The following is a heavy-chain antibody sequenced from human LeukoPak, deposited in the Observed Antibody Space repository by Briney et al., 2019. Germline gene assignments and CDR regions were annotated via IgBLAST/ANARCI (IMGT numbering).Heavy chain of an antibody. J-gene: IGHJ3*02. D-gene: IGHD3-22*01. CDR3: AKAVNSVYDSSGPI. CDR2: ISYDGSNK. V-gene: IGHV3-30*18. CDR1: GFTFSSYG. Sequence: PGRSLRLPCAASGFTFSSYGMHWVRQAPGKGLEWVAVISYDGSNKYYADSVKGRFTISRDNSKNTLYLQMNSLRAEDTAVYYCAKAVNSVYDSSGPIWGQGTMVTVSS.